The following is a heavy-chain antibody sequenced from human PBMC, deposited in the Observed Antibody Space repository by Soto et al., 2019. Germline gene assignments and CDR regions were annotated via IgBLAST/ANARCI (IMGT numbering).Heavy chain of an antibody. D-gene: IGHD6-6*01. CDR1: VLTFSGSA. Sequence: GGSLRLSCAASVLTFSGSAMHWVRQASGKGLEWVGRIRSKANSYATAYAASVKGRFTISRDDSKNTAYLQMNSLKTEDTAVYYCTTSSSPYYYYGMDVWGQGTTVTVSS. CDR2: IRSKANSYAT. J-gene: IGHJ6*02. CDR3: TTSSSPYYYYGMDV. V-gene: IGHV3-73*01.